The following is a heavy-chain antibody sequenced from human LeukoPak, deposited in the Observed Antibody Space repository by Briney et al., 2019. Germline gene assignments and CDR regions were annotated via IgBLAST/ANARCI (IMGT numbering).Heavy chain of an antibody. D-gene: IGHD5-18*01. CDR1: GDSVSSNSAA. J-gene: IGHJ4*02. V-gene: IGHV6-1*01. Sequence: SQTLSLTCAISGDSVSSNSAACNWIRQSPSRCLEWLGWTYYRSTWYKDYAVSVKSRLTINPDTSQNQCSLQLNSVTPEDTGVYFCARDGADTAMDSFFDYWGQGTLVTVSS. CDR3: ARDGADTAMDSFFDY. CDR2: TYYRSTWYK.